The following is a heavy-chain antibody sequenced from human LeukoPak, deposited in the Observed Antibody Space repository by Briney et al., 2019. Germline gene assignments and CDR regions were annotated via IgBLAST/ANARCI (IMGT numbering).Heavy chain of an antibody. D-gene: IGHD3-22*01. CDR2: IYPGDSDT. CDR3: ARHPHDPYDSSGYYYFDY. Sequence: RGESLKISCKGSGYSFTSYWIGWVRQMPGKGLEWMGIIYPGDSDTRYSPSFQGQVTISADKSISTAYLQWSSLKASDTAMYYCARHPHDPYDSSGYYYFDYWGQGTLVTVSS. J-gene: IGHJ4*02. V-gene: IGHV5-51*01. CDR1: GYSFTSYW.